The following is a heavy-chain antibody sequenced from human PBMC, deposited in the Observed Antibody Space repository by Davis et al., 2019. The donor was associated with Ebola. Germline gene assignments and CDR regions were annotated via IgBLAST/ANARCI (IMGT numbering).Heavy chain of an antibody. CDR2: LYYSGST. V-gene: IGHV4-39*01. J-gene: IGHJ4*02. Sequence: SETLSLTCTVSGGSIRSSTYHWGRLRQPPGKGLEWIGNLYYSGSTYYNPSLTSRVTISVDTSKNQFSLRLTSVTAADTAVYYCARTVDFWSGYFDNWGQGNLVTVSS. CDR3: ARTVDFWSGYFDN. CDR1: GGSIRSSTYH. D-gene: IGHD3-3*01.